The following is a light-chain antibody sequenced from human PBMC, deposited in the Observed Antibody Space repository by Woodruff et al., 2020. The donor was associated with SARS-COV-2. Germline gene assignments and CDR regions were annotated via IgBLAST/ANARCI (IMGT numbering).Light chain of an antibody. Sequence: AGYDVHWYQQFPGTAPKLLIYDNNSRPSGVPDRFSGSKSGTSASLAITGLQAEDEADYYCSSYTSSSTVVFGGGTKLTVL. CDR3: SSYTSSSTVV. CDR2: DNN. CDR1: AGYD. V-gene: IGLV1-40*01. J-gene: IGLJ2*01.